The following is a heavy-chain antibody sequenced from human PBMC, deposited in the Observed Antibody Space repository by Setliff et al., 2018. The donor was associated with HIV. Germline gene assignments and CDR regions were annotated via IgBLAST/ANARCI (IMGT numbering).Heavy chain of an antibody. CDR1: GDSISRSRYY. V-gene: IGHV4-39*01. J-gene: IGHJ6*02. D-gene: IGHD3-16*01. CDR3: ARRGMRNDPYYYYGMDV. CDR2: IYYSGST. Sequence: SETLSLTCVVSGDSISRSRYYWGWIRQPPGKGLEWIGSIYYSGSTYYNPSLKSRVTISVDTSKNQFSLKLSSVTAADTAVYYCARRGMRNDPYYYYGMDVWGQGTTVTVSS.